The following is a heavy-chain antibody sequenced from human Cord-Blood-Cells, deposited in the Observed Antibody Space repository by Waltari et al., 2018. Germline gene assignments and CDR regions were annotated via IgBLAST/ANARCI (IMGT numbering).Heavy chain of an antibody. CDR3: ATRGTGAGDDAFDI. J-gene: IGHJ3*02. Sequence: QVPLQQWGAGLLKPPETLSLYCALHGGPFSGSSGSWIRQPPGKGLEWIGEINHSGNTNYNPSLKSRVTISVDTSKNQFSLKLSSVTAADTAVYYCATRGTGAGDDAFDIWGQGTMVTVSS. CDR1: GGPFSGSS. D-gene: IGHD7-27*01. V-gene: IGHV4-34*01. CDR2: INHSGNT.